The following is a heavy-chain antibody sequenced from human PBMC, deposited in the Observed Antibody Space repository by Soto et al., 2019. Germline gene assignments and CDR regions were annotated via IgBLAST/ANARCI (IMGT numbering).Heavy chain of an antibody. CDR2: ISGSGGST. CDR1: GFTFSSYA. CDR3: AKGGRWFGELFFY. J-gene: IGHJ1*01. D-gene: IGHD3-10*01. V-gene: IGHV3-23*01. Sequence: EVQLLESGGGLVQPGGSLRLSCAASGFTFSSYAMSWVRQAPGKGLEWVSAISGSGGSTYYADSVKGRFTNSTDNSKNTLYLQMNSLSAEDTAVYYCAKGGRWFGELFFYLGQGTLVTVSS.